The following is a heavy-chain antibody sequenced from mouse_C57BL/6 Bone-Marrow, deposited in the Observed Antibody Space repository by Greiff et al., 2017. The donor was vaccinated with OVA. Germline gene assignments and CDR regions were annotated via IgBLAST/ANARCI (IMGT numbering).Heavy chain of an antibody. CDR3: ERRTFYDYGWFAY. CDR2: INPNNGGT. D-gene: IGHD2-4*01. J-gene: IGHJ3*01. CDR1: GYTFTDYN. Sequence: VQLQQSGPELVKPGASVKMSCKASGYTFTDYNMHWVKQSHGKSLEWIGYINPNNGGTSYNQKFKGKATLTVNKSSSTAYMELRSLTSEDSSVYYGERRTFYDYGWFAYWGQGTLVTVSA. V-gene: IGHV1-22*01.